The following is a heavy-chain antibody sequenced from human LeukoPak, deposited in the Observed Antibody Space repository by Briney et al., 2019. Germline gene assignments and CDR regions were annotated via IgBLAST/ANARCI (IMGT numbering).Heavy chain of an antibody. CDR2: IIPIFGTA. J-gene: IGHJ5*02. D-gene: IGHD1-7*01. CDR1: GGTLSSYA. Sequence: ASVKVSCKASGGTLSSYAISWVRQAPGQGLEWMGGIIPIFGTANYAQKFQGRVTITADKSTSTAYMELSSLRSEDTAVYYCARANNWDYRPTFWFDPWGQGTLVTVSS. CDR3: ARANNWDYRPTFWFDP. V-gene: IGHV1-69*06.